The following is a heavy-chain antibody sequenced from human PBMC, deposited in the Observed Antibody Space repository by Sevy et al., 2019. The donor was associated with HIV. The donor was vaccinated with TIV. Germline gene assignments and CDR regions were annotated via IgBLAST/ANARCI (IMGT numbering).Heavy chain of an antibody. Sequence: SETLSLTCTVSGGSVSSGSYYWSWIRQPPGKGLEWIGYIYYSGNTNYNPSLKSRVTISVDTSKNQFSLKLSSVTAADTAVYYCARASSGYYYFYYYGMDVWGQGTTVTVSS. CDR3: ARASSGYYYFYYYGMDV. CDR2: IYYSGNT. D-gene: IGHD3-22*01. J-gene: IGHJ6*02. V-gene: IGHV4-61*01. CDR1: GGSVSSGSYY.